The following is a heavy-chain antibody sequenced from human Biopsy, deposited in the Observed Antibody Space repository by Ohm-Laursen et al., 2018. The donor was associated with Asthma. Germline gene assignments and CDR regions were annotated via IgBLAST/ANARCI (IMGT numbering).Heavy chain of an antibody. CDR3: AREGGDYLSGYYYYDGMDV. V-gene: IGHV3-30*03. J-gene: IGHJ6*02. Sequence: SLRLSCSASGFTFSSYGMHWVRQAPGKGLEWVAVISYDGSNKYYADSVKGRFTISRDNSKNTLYLQMNSLRAEDTAVYYCAREGGDYLSGYYYYDGMDVWGQGTTVTVSS. CDR1: GFTFSSYG. D-gene: IGHD4-17*01. CDR2: ISYDGSNK.